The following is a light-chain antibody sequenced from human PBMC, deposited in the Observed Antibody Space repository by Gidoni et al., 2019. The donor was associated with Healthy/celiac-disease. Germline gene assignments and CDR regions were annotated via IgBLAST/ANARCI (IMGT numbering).Light chain of an antibody. CDR3: QAWDSSTVV. CDR2: QDS. V-gene: IGLV3-1*01. J-gene: IGLJ2*01. CDR1: KWGDKY. Sequence: SFEPTQPPSVSVSPGQTASITCSGDKWGDKYACWYQQKPGQSPVLVISQDSKRPSGIPERFSGSNSGNTATLTISATQAMDEADYYCQAWDSSTVVFGGGTKLTVL.